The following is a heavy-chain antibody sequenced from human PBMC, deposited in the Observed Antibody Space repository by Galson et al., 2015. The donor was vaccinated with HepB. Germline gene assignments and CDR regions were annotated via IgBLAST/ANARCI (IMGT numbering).Heavy chain of an antibody. CDR2: IYPGDSDT. D-gene: IGHD2/OR15-2a*01. CDR3: VRQGNFLHSYFALDV. J-gene: IGHJ6*02. CDR1: GYSFSSYW. V-gene: IGHV5-51*01. Sequence: QSGAEVKKPGESLMISCKGSGYSFSSYWIGWVRQMSGKGLEWMGIIYPGDSDTRYRPSFQGQVTISADMSINTAYLRWTSLKASDTAVYYCVRQGNFLHSYFALDVWGQGTTVTVYS.